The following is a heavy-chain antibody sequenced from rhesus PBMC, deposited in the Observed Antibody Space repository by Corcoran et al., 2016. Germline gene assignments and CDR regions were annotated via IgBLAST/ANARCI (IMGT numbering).Heavy chain of an antibody. D-gene: IGHD5-12*01. Sequence: EVQLVESGGGLAKPGGCLRLSCAASGFSFSAYFLYGVRPAPGEGLEWVSGISYTGGSTSYADSVKGRFTISRENAKNTLYLQMDSLRAEDTAVYYCARGGTATSYWGQGVLVTVSS. CDR2: ISYTGGST. J-gene: IGHJ4*01. V-gene: IGHV3S18*01. CDR1: GFSFSAYF. CDR3: ARGGTATSY.